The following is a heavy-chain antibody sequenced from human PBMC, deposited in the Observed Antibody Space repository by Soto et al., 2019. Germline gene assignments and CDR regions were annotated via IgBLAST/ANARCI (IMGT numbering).Heavy chain of an antibody. Sequence: LNLSGKGSGNRFTRYGIGWGCQMPGTGQEWMGIIYPGDSDTRYSPSFQGQVTISADKSISIAYLQWSSLKASDTAMYYCARHSEMSKIQDAFCIWGQGKTV. CDR1: GNRFTRYG. V-gene: IGHV5-51*01. CDR2: IYPGDSDT. J-gene: IGHJ3*02. CDR3: ARHSEMSKIQDAFCI. D-gene: IGHD3-10*01.